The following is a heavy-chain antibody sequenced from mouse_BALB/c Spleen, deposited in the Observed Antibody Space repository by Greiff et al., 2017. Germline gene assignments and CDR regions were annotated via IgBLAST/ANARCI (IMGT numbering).Heavy chain of an antibody. J-gene: IGHJ4*01. CDR2: ISSGSSTS. V-gene: IGHV5-17*02. Sequence: EVMLVESGGGLVQPGGSRKLSCAASGFTFSSFGMHWVRQAPEKGLEWVAYISSGSSTSYYADTVKGRFTISRDNPKNTLFLQMTSLRSEDTAMYYCARYYYGYYYAMDYWGQGTSVTVSS. CDR3: ARYYYGYYYAMDY. D-gene: IGHD1-1*01. CDR1: GFTFSSFG.